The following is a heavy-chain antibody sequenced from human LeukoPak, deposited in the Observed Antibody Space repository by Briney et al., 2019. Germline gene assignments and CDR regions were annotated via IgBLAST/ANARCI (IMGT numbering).Heavy chain of an antibody. Sequence: GASVKVSCKASGYTFTGYYMHWVRQAPGQGLEWMGWINPNSGGTNYAQKFQGRVTMTRDTSISTAYMELSRLRSDDTAVYYCAAEPGIVGATTYLQPDYWGQGTWSPSPQ. CDR3: AAEPGIVGATTYLQPDY. CDR1: GYTFTGYY. J-gene: IGHJ4*02. D-gene: IGHD1-26*01. CDR2: INPNSGGT. V-gene: IGHV1-2*02.